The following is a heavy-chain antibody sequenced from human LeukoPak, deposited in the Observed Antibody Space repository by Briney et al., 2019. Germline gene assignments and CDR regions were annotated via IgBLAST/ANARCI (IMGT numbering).Heavy chain of an antibody. CDR1: GFTFSSYA. J-gene: IGHJ6*02. V-gene: IGHV3-23*01. Sequence: GGSLRLSCAASGFTFSSYAMSWVRQAPGKGLEWVSAISGSGGSTYYADPVKGRFTISRDNSKNTLYLQMNSLRAEDTAVYYCARRPDYYYYGMDVWGQGTTVTVSS. CDR2: ISGSGGST. CDR3: ARRPDYYYYGMDV.